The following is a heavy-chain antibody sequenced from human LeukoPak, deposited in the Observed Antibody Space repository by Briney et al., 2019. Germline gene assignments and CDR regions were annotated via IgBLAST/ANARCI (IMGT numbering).Heavy chain of an antibody. Sequence: GGSLRLSCAASGFTFSSYSMNWVRQAPGKGLEWVSSISSSSSYIYYADSVKGRFTISRDNAKNSLYLQMNSLRAEDTAVYYCAREMRKPYDILTGYSPDAFDIWGQGTMVTVSS. D-gene: IGHD3-9*01. CDR3: AREMRKPYDILTGYSPDAFDI. CDR2: ISSSSSYI. V-gene: IGHV3-21*01. CDR1: GFTFSSYS. J-gene: IGHJ3*02.